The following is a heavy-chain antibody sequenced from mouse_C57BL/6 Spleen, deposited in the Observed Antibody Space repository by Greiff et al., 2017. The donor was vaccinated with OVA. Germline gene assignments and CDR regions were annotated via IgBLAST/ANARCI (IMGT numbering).Heavy chain of an antibody. CDR3: ASYGSPYAMDY. J-gene: IGHJ4*01. D-gene: IGHD1-1*01. CDR2: IDPSDSVT. CDR1: GYTFTSYW. Sequence: QVQLQPPGAELVRPGSSVKLSCKASGYTFTSYWMHWVKQRPIQGLEWIGHIDPSDSVTHYNQKFQNKATFTVDKSSSTAYMQLSSLTSEDSAVYYCASYGSPYAMDYWGQGTSVTVSS. V-gene: IGHV1-52*01.